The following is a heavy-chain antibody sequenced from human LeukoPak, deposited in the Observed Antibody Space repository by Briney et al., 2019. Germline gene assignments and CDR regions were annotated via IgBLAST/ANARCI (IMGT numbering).Heavy chain of an antibody. CDR2: IIPIFGTA. V-gene: IGHV1-69*13. CDR1: GGTFSSYP. D-gene: IGHD2-2*01. J-gene: IGHJ4*02. CDR3: ARDKTHCSSTSCYGGNFDY. Sequence: ASVKVSCKASGGTFSSYPISWVRQAPGQGLEWMGGIIPIFGTANYAQKFQGRVTITADESTSTAYMELSSLRSEDTAVYYCARDKTHCSSTSCYGGNFDYWGQGTLVTVSS.